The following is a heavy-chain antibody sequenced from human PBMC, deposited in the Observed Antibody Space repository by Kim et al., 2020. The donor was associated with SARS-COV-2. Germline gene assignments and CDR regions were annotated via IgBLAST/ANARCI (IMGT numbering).Heavy chain of an antibody. CDR3: ASVQLERRYYYYGMDV. J-gene: IGHJ6*02. CDR1: GGSISSSNW. V-gene: IGHV4-4*02. CDR2: IYHSGST. D-gene: IGHD1-1*01. Sequence: SETLSLTCAVSGGSISSSNWWSWFRPPPGKGLEWIGEIYHSGSTNYNPSLKSRVTISVDKSKNQFSLKLSSVTAADTAVYYCASVQLERRYYYYGMDVWGQGTTVTVSS.